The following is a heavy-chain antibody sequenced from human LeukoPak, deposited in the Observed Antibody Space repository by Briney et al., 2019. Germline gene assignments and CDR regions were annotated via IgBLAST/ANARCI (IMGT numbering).Heavy chain of an antibody. Sequence: GGSLRLSCAASGFTFSSYSMNWVRQAPGKGLEWVSSISSSSSYIYYADSVKGRFTISRDNAKNSLHLQMNSLRAEDTAVYYCARDRRFWTFDYWGQGTLVTVSS. D-gene: IGHD3/OR15-3a*01. V-gene: IGHV3-21*01. CDR2: ISSSSSYI. CDR3: ARDRRFWTFDY. CDR1: GFTFSSYS. J-gene: IGHJ4*02.